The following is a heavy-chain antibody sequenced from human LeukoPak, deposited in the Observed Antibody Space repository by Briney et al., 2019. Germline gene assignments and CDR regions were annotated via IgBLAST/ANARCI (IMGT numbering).Heavy chain of an antibody. Sequence: PGGSLRLSCAASGFTFSSYAMHWVRQAPGKGLEWVAVISYDGSNKYYADSVKGRFTISRDNSKNTLYLQMNSLRAEDTAVYYCARGGSYRPTPFDYWGQGTLVTVSS. V-gene: IGHV3-30*04. CDR2: ISYDGSNK. CDR1: GFTFSSYA. J-gene: IGHJ4*02. D-gene: IGHD3-16*02. CDR3: ARGGSYRPTPFDY.